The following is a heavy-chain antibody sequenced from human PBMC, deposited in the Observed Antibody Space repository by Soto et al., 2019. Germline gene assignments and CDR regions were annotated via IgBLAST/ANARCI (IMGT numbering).Heavy chain of an antibody. Sequence: EVQLLESGGGLVQPGGSLRLSCAASGFTFSSYAMSWVRQAPGKGLEWVSAISGSGGSTYYADSVKGRFTISRDNSKNTLYLQMNSLRAEDTAVYYCAKDAPNWNYVKDAFDIWGQGTMVTVSS. D-gene: IGHD1-7*01. CDR3: AKDAPNWNYVKDAFDI. CDR1: GFTFSSYA. V-gene: IGHV3-23*01. J-gene: IGHJ3*02. CDR2: ISGSGGST.